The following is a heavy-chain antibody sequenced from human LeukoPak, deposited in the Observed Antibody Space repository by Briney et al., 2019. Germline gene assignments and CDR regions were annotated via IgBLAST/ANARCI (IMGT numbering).Heavy chain of an antibody. D-gene: IGHD2-2*01. J-gene: IGHJ3*02. V-gene: IGHV3-23*01. CDR3: AKASDIVVVPAAPTDAFDI. CDR1: GFTFSSYA. CDR2: ISGSGGST. Sequence: GGSLRLSRAASGFTFSSYAMSWVRQAPGKGLEWVSAISGSGGSTYYADSVKGRFTISRDNSKNTLYLQMNSLRAEDTAVYYCAKASDIVVVPAAPTDAFDIWGQGTMVTVSS.